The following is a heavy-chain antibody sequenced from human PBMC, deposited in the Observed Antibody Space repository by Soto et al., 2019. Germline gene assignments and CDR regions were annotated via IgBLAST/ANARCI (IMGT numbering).Heavy chain of an antibody. J-gene: IGHJ6*02. D-gene: IGHD2-15*01. CDR3: ARGGFCSGGSCYSHYYYSGMGV. Sequence: QVQLQESGPGLVKPSETLSLTCTVSGGSISTYYWSWIRQPPGKGLEWIGYIYYSGSTNYNPSLKLRVTISVVTPKNQFSLKLSSVTAADTAVYYCARGGFCSGGSCYSHYYYSGMGVWGQGTTVTASS. V-gene: IGHV4-59*01. CDR1: GGSISTYY. CDR2: IYYSGST.